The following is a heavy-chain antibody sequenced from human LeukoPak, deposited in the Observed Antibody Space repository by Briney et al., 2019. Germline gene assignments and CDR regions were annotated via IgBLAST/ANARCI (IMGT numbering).Heavy chain of an antibody. CDR1: AFAFSTYA. D-gene: IGHD3-10*01. CDR3: AKGVISRSNSGGGFDY. CDR2: ISANGGST. Sequence: PGGSLRLSCAASAFAFSTYAMNRVRQAPGKGLEWVSTISANGGSTYYADSVKGRFTISRDNSKNTLYLQMNSLRAEDTAVYYCAKGVISRSNSGGGFDYWGQGTLVTVSS. V-gene: IGHV3-23*01. J-gene: IGHJ4*02.